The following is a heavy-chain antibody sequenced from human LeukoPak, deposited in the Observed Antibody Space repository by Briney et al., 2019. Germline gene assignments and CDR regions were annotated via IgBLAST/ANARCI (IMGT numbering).Heavy chain of an antibody. CDR3: ARTLRFKYGMDV. J-gene: IGHJ6*02. V-gene: IGHV3-30*03. D-gene: IGHD3-3*01. CDR2: ISYDGNNK. Sequence: GRSLRLSCAASGFTFSSYGMHWVRQAPGKGLEWVAVISYDGNNKNYADSVKGRITISRDNSKNTVYLQMNSLRAEDTAVYYCARTLRFKYGMDVWGQGTTVTVSS. CDR1: GFTFSSYG.